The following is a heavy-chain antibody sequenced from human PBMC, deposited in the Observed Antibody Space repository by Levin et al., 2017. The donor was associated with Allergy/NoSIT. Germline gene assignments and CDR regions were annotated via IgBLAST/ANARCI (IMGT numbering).Heavy chain of an antibody. V-gene: IGHV3-30*04. D-gene: IGHD6-13*01. CDR3: ARARHSSRGGWFDP. CDR2: ISKDGSNE. Sequence: LSLTCSASGFTFNSFPMHWVRQSPGKGLEWVAVISKDGSNENYADSVKGRFTISRDNSKNTLYLQMTSVRPEDTAVYYCARARHSSRGGWFDPWGQGTLVTVSS. J-gene: IGHJ5*02. CDR1: GFTFNSFP.